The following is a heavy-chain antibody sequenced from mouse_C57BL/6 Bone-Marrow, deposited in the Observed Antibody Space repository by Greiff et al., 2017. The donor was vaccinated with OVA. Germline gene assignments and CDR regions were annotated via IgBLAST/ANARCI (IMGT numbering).Heavy chain of an antibody. CDR1: GFTFSDYY. CDR3: ARLSFTTVVDY. CDR2: ISNGGGST. D-gene: IGHD1-1*01. Sequence: EVMLVESGGGLVQPGGSLKLSCAASGFTFSDYYMYWVRQTPEKRLEWVAYISNGGGSTYYPDTVQGRFTISRDNAKNTLYLQMSRLKSEDTAMYYCARLSFTTVVDYWGQGTTLTVSA. J-gene: IGHJ2*01. V-gene: IGHV5-12*01.